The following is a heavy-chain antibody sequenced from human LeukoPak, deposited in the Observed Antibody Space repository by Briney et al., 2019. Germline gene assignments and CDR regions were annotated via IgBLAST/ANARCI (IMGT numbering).Heavy chain of an antibody. J-gene: IGHJ5*02. V-gene: IGHV5-51*01. D-gene: IGHD6-13*01. Sequence: GESLKISCKGSGYSFTSYWSGWVRQLPGKGLEWMGIIYPGDSDTRYSPSFQGQVTISADKSISTAYLQWSSLKASDTAMYYCASLEGGAAAGTGWFDPWGQGTLVTVSS. CDR2: IYPGDSDT. CDR1: GYSFTSYW. CDR3: ASLEGGAAAGTGWFDP.